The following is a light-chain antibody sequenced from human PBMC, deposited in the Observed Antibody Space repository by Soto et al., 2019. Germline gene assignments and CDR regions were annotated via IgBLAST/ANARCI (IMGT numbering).Light chain of an antibody. CDR1: SSDVGLYDF. Sequence: QSALTHPASVSGSPGQSITIPCTGTSSDVGLYDFVSWFQQHPGKAPKLIIYEVRTRPSGVSDRFSGSKSGNTASLTISGLQTEDEGDYFCSAYRGGLISPVIFGGGTKLTVL. CDR2: EVR. CDR3: SAYRGGLISPVI. V-gene: IGLV2-14*01. J-gene: IGLJ2*01.